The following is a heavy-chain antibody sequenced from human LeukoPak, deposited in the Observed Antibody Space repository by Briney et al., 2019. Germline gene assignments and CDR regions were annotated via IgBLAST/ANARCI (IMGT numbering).Heavy chain of an antibody. CDR1: GYTFTGYY. CDR2: INPNSGGT. Sequence: GASVKVSCKASGYTFTGYYMHWVRQAPGQGLEWMGWINPNSGGTNYAQKFQGRVTMTRDTSISTAYMELSRLRPDDTAVYYCARTPTTVVNLDYWGQGTLVTVSS. V-gene: IGHV1-2*02. CDR3: ARTPTTVVNLDY. D-gene: IGHD4-23*01. J-gene: IGHJ4*02.